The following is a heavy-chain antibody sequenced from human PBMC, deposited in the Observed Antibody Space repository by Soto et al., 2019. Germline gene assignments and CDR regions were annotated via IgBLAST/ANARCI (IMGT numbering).Heavy chain of an antibody. CDR1: GGSFSGYY. CDR2: INHSGST. V-gene: IGHV4-34*01. Sequence: PSETLSLTCAVYGGSFSGYYWSWIRQPPGKGLEWIGEINHSGSTNYNPSLKSRVTISVDTSKNQFSLKLSSVTAADTAVYYCARGRNKDSSGYYPTSYYFDYWGQGTLVTVSS. CDR3: ARGRNKDSSGYYPTSYYFDY. D-gene: IGHD3-22*01. J-gene: IGHJ4*02.